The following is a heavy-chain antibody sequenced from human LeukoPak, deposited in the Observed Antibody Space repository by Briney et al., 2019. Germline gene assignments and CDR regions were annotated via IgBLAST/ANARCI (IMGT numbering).Heavy chain of an antibody. J-gene: IGHJ4*02. V-gene: IGHV4-39*01. CDR3: ARLELFQDVLLDY. D-gene: IGHD3-10*01. Sequence: PSETLSLTCTVSGGSISGSSYYWGWIRQPPGKGLEWIGSIYYSGSTYYNPSLKSRVTISVDTSKNQFSLKLSSVTAADTAVYYCARLELFQDVLLDYWGQGTLVTVSS. CDR1: GGSISGSSYY. CDR2: IYYSGST.